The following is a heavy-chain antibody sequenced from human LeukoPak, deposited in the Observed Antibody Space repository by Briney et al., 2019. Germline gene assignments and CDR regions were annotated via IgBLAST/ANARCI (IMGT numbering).Heavy chain of an antibody. CDR3: ARGPLWFGELTIDY. CDR1: GYTLTSYD. Sequence: ASVKVSCKASGYTLTSYDINWVRQATGQGLEWMGWMNPNSGNTGYAQKFQGRVTMTRNTSISTAYMELSSLRSGDTAVYYCARGPLWFGELTIDYWGQGTLVTVSS. CDR2: MNPNSGNT. D-gene: IGHD3-10*01. V-gene: IGHV1-8*01. J-gene: IGHJ4*02.